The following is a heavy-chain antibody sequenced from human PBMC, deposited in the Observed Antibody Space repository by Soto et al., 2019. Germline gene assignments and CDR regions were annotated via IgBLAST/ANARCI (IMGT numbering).Heavy chain of an antibody. CDR3: AREGLTFGPGAVGGAFDI. V-gene: IGHV1-69*05. J-gene: IGHJ3*02. D-gene: IGHD2-2*01. Sequence: QVQLVQSGTEVRKPGSSVKVSCKASGGTFDSNAISWVRLAPGQGLEWMGGIIPIFGTINNAQKFQDRVTITRDEYANIVYMELSSLRSEYTAIYYCAREGLTFGPGAVGGAFDIWGQGTLVTVSS. CDR2: IIPIFGTI. CDR1: GGTFDSNA.